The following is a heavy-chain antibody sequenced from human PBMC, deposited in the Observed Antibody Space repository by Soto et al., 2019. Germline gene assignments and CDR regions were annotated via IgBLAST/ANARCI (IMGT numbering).Heavy chain of an antibody. CDR2: INPNSGNK. CDR1: GYTFTGYY. D-gene: IGHD2-15*01. V-gene: IGHV1-2*02. J-gene: IGHJ4*02. Sequence: ASVKVSCKASGYTFTGYYMHWVRQAPGQGLEWMGWINPNSGNKNYAQKFQGRLTMTTDTSTSTAYMDLSRLRSDDTAVYYCAREPGAASFDFWAQGTLVTVSS. CDR3: AREPGAASFDF.